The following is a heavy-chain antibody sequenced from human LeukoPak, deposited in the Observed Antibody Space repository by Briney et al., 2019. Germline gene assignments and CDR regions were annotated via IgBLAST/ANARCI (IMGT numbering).Heavy chain of an antibody. CDR3: ARDPTVTTLDFDY. J-gene: IGHJ4*02. Sequence: ASVKVPCKASEYTFTSYDINWVRQATGQGLEWMGWMNPNSGNTGYAQKFQGRVTMTRNTSISTAYMELSSLRSEDTAVYYCARDPTVTTLDFDYWGQGTLVTVSS. V-gene: IGHV1-8*01. CDR1: EYTFTSYD. CDR2: MNPNSGNT. D-gene: IGHD4-17*01.